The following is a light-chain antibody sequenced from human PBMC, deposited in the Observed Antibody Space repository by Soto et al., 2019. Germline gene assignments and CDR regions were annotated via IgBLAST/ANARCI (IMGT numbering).Light chain of an antibody. CDR3: QQYGTSPPT. J-gene: IGKJ1*01. CDR2: GAS. Sequence: EIVLTQSPGTLSLSPGERATLSCKASQSVSSNFLAWYQPKPGQAPRLLIYGASYRATDIPDRFSGSGSGTDFTLTITRLEPEDFAVYYCQQYGTSPPTFGQGTKVEI. V-gene: IGKV3-20*01. CDR1: QSVSSNF.